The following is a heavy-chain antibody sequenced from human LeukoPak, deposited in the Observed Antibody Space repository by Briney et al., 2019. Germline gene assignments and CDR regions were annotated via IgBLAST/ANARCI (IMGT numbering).Heavy chain of an antibody. D-gene: IGHD4-17*01. Sequence: PGGSLRLSCAASGFTFSSYWMSWVRQAPGKGLEWVSAISGSGGSTYYADSVKGRFTISRDNSKNTLYLQMNSLRAEDTAVYYCARDLTTVTTGPGLQTHYDAFDIWGQGTMVTVSS. J-gene: IGHJ3*02. CDR1: GFTFSSYW. CDR2: ISGSGGST. CDR3: ARDLTTVTTGPGLQTHYDAFDI. V-gene: IGHV3-23*01.